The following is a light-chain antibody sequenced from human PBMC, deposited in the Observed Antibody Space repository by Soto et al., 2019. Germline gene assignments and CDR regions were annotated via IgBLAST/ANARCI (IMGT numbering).Light chain of an antibody. J-gene: IGLJ2*01. CDR2: EVT. Sequence: QSVLTQPASVSGSPGQSITISCTGISSDGNSVSWYQQHPGKAPKLIIYEVTNRPSGVSNRFSGSKSDYTASPTISGLQAEDEADYYCSSYRAASTLDVVFGGGTKVTVL. CDR3: SSYRAASTLDVV. CDR1: SSDGNS. V-gene: IGLV2-14*01.